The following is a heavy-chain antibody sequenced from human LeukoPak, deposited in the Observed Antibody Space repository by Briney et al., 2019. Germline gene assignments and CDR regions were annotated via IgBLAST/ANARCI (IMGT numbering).Heavy chain of an antibody. CDR3: AREYRSSSGRAFDY. J-gene: IGHJ4*02. V-gene: IGHV3-23*01. CDR2: ISGSDSTT. D-gene: IGHD6-6*01. Sequence: PGGSLRLSCAASGFSFSSYAMSWVRQAPGKGLEWVSTISGSDSTTYYADSVKGRFTISRENAKNSLYLQMNSLRAGDTAVYYCAREYRSSSGRAFDYWGQGTLVTVSS. CDR1: GFSFSSYA.